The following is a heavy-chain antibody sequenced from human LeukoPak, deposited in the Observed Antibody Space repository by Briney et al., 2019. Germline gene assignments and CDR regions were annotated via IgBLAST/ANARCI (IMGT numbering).Heavy chain of an antibody. D-gene: IGHD3-10*01. J-gene: IGHJ5*02. CDR2: INWNGGST. V-gene: IGHV3-20*04. CDR1: GFTFNDYY. CDR3: ARESWPPYGSGYNWFDP. Sequence: GGSLRLSCAASGFTFNDYYMSWVRQAPGKGLEWVSGINWNGGSTGYADSVKGRFTISRDNAKNSLYLQMNSLRAEDTALYYCARESWPPYGSGYNWFDPWGQGTLVTVSS.